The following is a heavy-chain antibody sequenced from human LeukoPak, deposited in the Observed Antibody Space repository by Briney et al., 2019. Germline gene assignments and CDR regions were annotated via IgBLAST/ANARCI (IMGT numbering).Heavy chain of an antibody. D-gene: IGHD5-18*01. CDR2: ISSSSSYI. CDR3: ARGSTAMAFDY. Sequence: GGSLRLSCAASGFTFSSYSMNWVRQAPGKGLEWVSSISSSSSYIYYADSVKGRFSISRDNAKNSLYLQMNSLGAEDTAVYYCARGSTAMAFDYWGQGTLVTVSS. J-gene: IGHJ4*02. CDR1: GFTFSSYS. V-gene: IGHV3-21*01.